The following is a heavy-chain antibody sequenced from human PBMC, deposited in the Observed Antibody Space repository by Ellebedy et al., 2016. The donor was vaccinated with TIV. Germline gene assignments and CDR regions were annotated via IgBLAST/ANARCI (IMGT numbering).Heavy chain of an antibody. D-gene: IGHD4-17*01. CDR1: GGSISSSSYY. Sequence: MPSETLSLTCTVSGGSISSSSYYWGWIRQPPGKGLEWIGSIYYSGSTYYNPSLKSRVTISVDTSKNQFSLKLSSVTAADTAVYYCARALNDYGDGNWFDPWGQGTLVTVSS. CDR3: ARALNDYGDGNWFDP. CDR2: IYYSGST. J-gene: IGHJ5*02. V-gene: IGHV4-39*07.